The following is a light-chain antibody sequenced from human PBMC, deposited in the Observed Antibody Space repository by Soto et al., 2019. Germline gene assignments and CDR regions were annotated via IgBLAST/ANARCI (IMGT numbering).Light chain of an antibody. V-gene: IGKV3-15*01. CDR2: GAS. J-gene: IGKJ1*01. CDR1: QSVNSN. Sequence: EIVMTQSPDTLSMSPGERDTLSCRASQSVNSNLAWYHQKPGQAPRLLIYGASTRATGIPARFSGSGSGTEFTLTISSLQSEDFAVYYCQQYDDWPPWTFGQGTKVEIK. CDR3: QQYDDWPPWT.